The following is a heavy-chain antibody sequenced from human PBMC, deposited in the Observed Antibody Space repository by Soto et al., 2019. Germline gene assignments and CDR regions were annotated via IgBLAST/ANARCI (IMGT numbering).Heavy chain of an antibody. CDR3: ARASPEAFFFFGLDV. CDR2: IRHDGSED. V-gene: IGHV3-7*03. Sequence: GGSLRLSCVGSGFPFNKFWMTWVRQAPGKGLERVAMIRHDGSEDSYVDSVKGRFTISRDNTKNSLYLQMNGLRDEDTAVYYCARASPEAFFFFGLDVWGQGTTVTVSS. CDR1: GFPFNKFW. J-gene: IGHJ6*02. D-gene: IGHD3-3*01.